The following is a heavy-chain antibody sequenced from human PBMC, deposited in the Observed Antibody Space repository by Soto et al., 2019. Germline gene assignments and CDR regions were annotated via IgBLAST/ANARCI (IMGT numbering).Heavy chain of an antibody. J-gene: IGHJ3*02. CDR1: GFIVSDTY. CDR2: ISNRGDT. V-gene: IGHV3-66*01. CDR3: AREPRYCRGGSCSITGDAYDI. D-gene: IGHD2-15*01. Sequence: EVQLVESGGGLVQPGGSLRLSCTASGFIVSDTYVNWVRQAPGKGLEWVSVISNRGDTHYADSVRGRFSLSRDISDNTLHLQMNHLRVEDTAVYYCAREPRYCRGGSCSITGDAYDIWGQGTIVTVSS.